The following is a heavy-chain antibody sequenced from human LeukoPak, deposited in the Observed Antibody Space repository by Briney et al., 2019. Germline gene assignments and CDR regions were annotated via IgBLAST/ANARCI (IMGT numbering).Heavy chain of an antibody. CDR1: GYTFTGYY. Sequence: ASVKVSCKASGYTFTGYYMHWVRQAPGQGLEWMGWINPNSGGTNYAQKFQGRVTMTRDTSISTAYMELSRLRSDDTAVYYCARVAITMVRGVEDWFDPWGQGTLVTVSS. V-gene: IGHV1-2*02. D-gene: IGHD3-10*01. CDR2: INPNSGGT. J-gene: IGHJ5*02. CDR3: ARVAITMVRGVEDWFDP.